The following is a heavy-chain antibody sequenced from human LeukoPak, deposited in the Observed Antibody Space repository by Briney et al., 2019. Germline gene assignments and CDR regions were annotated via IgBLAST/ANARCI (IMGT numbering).Heavy chain of an antibody. CDR3: ARDQGVTPDY. V-gene: IGHV1-2*02. CDR1: GYTFTDFY. CDR2: INPSSGGT. J-gene: IGHJ4*02. D-gene: IGHD2-21*02. Sequence: GASVKVSCKASGYTFTDFYMHWVRQAPGQGLEWMGWINPSSGGTNYAQKLQGRVTMTTDTSTSTAYMELRSLRSDDTAVYYCARDQGVTPDYWGQGTLVTVSS.